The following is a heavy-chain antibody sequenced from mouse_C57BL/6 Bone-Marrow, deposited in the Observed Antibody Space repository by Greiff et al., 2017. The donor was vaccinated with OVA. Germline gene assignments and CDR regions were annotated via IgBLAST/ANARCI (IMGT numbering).Heavy chain of an antibody. CDR3: ARLIYDYDVGWFAY. J-gene: IGHJ3*01. D-gene: IGHD2-4*01. CDR1: GFTFSDYG. V-gene: IGHV5-15*01. CDR2: ISNLAYSI. Sequence: EVQGVESGGGLVQPGGSLKLSCAASGFTFSDYGMAWVRQAPRKGPEWVAFISNLAYSIYYADTVTGRFTIARENAKNTLYLEMSSLRSEDTAMYYCARLIYDYDVGWFAYWGQGTLVTVSA.